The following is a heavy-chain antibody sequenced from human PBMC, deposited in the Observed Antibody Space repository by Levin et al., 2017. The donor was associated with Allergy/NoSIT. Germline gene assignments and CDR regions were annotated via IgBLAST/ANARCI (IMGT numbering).Heavy chain of an antibody. CDR3: ARRLKSVRSGWYLGSDSGYDY. CDR1: GYSFTTYW. CDR2: VDPSDSYS. D-gene: IGHD6-19*01. V-gene: IGHV5-10-1*01. J-gene: IGHJ4*02. Sequence: GESLKISCKASGYSFTTYWIDWVRQMPGKGLEWMGRVDPSDSYSQYSASFQGHVTISADTSSTTAYLQWSSLKASDTAIYYCARRLKSVRSGWYLGSDSGYDYWGQGTLVSVSS.